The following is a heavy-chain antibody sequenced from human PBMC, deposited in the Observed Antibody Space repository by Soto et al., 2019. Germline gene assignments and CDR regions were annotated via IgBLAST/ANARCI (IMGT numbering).Heavy chain of an antibody. CDR2: VSWDGGHT. V-gene: IGHV3-43*01. J-gene: IGHJ6*02. Sequence: EVQLVESGGVVVQSGGSLRLSCAASGFTFDDYTMHWVRQRPGKGLEWVSLVSWDGGHTYYADSVGGRFTISRDNSKNSLYLEMNSLIIEDTALYYCAKDRAAVTGAYYYYRVDVWGQGTTVTVSS. D-gene: IGHD6-19*01. CDR1: GFTFDDYT. CDR3: AKDRAAVTGAYYYYRVDV.